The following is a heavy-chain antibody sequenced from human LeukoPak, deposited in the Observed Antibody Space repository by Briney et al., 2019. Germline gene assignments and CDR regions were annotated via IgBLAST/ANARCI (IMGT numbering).Heavy chain of an antibody. D-gene: IGHD4-17*01. CDR2: IWYDGSNK. Sequence: GGSLRLSCAASGFTFSSHGMHWVRQAPGKGLEWVTVIWYDGSNKYYADSVKGRFTISRDNSKNTLYLQMNSLRAEDTAVYYCVRGGTTVTTWFDPWGQGTLVTVSS. CDR3: VRGGTTVTTWFDP. J-gene: IGHJ5*02. V-gene: IGHV3-33*01. CDR1: GFTFSSHG.